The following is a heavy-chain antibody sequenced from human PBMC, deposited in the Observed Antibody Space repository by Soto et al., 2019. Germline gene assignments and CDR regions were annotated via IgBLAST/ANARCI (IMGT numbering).Heavy chain of an antibody. CDR3: ARGLGGGGLRTSDY. CDR1: GYTFSSYD. Sequence: QVQLVQSGAEVKEPGASVKVSCKASGYTFSSYDINWVRQATGQGLEWMGWMNPRSGNTGYAQKFQGRVTMTRKTSITTAYMDLTSLRREDTAVYYCARGLGGGGLRTSDYWGQGTLVTDSS. V-gene: IGHV1-8*01. D-gene: IGHD2-15*01. J-gene: IGHJ4*02. CDR2: MNPRSGNT.